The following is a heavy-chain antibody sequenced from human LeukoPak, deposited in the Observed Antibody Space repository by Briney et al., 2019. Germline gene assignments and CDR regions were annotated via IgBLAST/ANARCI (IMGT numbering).Heavy chain of an antibody. J-gene: IGHJ4*02. D-gene: IGHD6-19*01. V-gene: IGHV4-34*01. CDR1: GGSFSGYY. Sequence: KTSETLSHTCAVYGGSFSGYYWSWIRQPPGKGLEWIGEINHSGSTNYNPSLKSRVTISVDTSKSQFSLKLSSVTAADTAVYYCAIAVADDVDYWGQGTLVTVSS. CDR3: AIAVADDVDY. CDR2: INHSGST.